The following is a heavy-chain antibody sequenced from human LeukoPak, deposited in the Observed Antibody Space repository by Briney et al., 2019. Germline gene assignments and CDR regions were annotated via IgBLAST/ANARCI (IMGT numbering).Heavy chain of an antibody. CDR3: SKDSHD. CDR2: IYPSGTT. V-gene: IGHV4-30-4*02. CDR1: SGSINRGSSF. Sequence: PSDTLSLTCTVSSGSINRGSSFWRRGRQPPGKGLEWIGYIYPSGTTYYEPSLKSRVTISVDTSNNQCSLSLDSVTAADTAVYFCSKDSHDWGQGTLVTVSS. J-gene: IGHJ4*02.